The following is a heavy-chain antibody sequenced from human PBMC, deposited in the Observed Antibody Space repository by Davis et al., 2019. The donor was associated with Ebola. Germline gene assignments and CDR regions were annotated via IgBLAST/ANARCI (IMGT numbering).Heavy chain of an antibody. CDR2: INSDGSST. J-gene: IGHJ6*02. D-gene: IGHD3-22*01. V-gene: IGHV3-74*01. Sequence: PGGSLRLSCAASGFTFSNAWMSWVRQAPGKGLEWVSRINSDGSSTSYADSVKGRFTISRDNAKNTLYLQMNSLRAEDTAVYYCTREDSSGYYSLYYYGMDVWGQGTTVTVSS. CDR1: GFTFSNAW. CDR3: TREDSSGYYSLYYYGMDV.